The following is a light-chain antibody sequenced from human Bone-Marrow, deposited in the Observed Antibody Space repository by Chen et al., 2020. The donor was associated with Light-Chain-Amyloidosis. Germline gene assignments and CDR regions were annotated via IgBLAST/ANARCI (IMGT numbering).Light chain of an antibody. CDR2: DDG. J-gene: IGLJ3*02. CDR3: QVWDRSSDRPV. CDR1: NIGSTS. Sequence: SYVLTQPSSVSVAPGQPAPIACGGNNIGSTSVHWYQQTPGQAPLLVVYDDGDRPSGIPERLSGSNSGNTATLTISRVEAGDEADYYCQVWDRSSDRPVFGGGTKLTVL. V-gene: IGLV3-21*02.